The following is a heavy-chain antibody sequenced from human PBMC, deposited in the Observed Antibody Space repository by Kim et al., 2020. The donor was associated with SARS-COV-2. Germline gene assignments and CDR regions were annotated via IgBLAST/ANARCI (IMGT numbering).Heavy chain of an antibody. CDR1: GFAFSSYA. CDR2: VGPGGYST. Sequence: GGSLRLSCSASGFAFSSYAMTWVRQAPGTGLEWVSTVGPGGYSTYYADSVKGRFTISRDNSKNTLYLQMNSLRAEDTAVYYCANDRIDPTKGNDAFDIWGQGTMVTVSS. V-gene: IGHV3-23*01. CDR3: ANDRIDPTKGNDAFDI. J-gene: IGHJ3*02. D-gene: IGHD2-21*01.